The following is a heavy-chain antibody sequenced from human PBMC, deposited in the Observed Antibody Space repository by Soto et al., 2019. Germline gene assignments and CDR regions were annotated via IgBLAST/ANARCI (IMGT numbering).Heavy chain of an antibody. CDR2: IIPIFGTA. Sequence: SVKVSCKASGGTFSRYAISWVRQAPGQGLEWTGGIIPIFGTANYAQKFQGRVTITADESTSTAHMELSSLRSEDTAVYYCARLRYFSSTSCYQTPYFDYWGQGTLVTVSS. J-gene: IGHJ4*02. D-gene: IGHD2-2*01. V-gene: IGHV1-69*13. CDR1: GGTFSRYA. CDR3: ARLRYFSSTSCYQTPYFDY.